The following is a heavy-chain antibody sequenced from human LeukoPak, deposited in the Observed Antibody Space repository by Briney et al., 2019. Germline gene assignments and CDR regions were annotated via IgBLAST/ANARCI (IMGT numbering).Heavy chain of an antibody. V-gene: IGHV3-7*02. Sequence: GGSLRLSCAASGFTFRTYWMTWVRQAPGKGLEWVANIKQDGSEKYYVDSVKGRFTISRDNAKNSLFLQMNSLRAEDTAVYYCARGAATADYWGQGTLVTVSS. D-gene: IGHD2-15*01. CDR3: ARGAATADY. J-gene: IGHJ4*02. CDR2: IKQDGSEK. CDR1: GFTFRTYW.